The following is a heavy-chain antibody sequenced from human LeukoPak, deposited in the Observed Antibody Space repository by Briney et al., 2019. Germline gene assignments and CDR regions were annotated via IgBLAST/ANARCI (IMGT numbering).Heavy chain of an antibody. V-gene: IGHV3-30*02. CDR2: IRYDGSNK. CDR3: ATSIGVAVAFDF. CDR1: GFTFSSYG. Sequence: GGSLRLSWAASGFTFSSYGMHWVRQAPGKGLERVAFIRYDGSNKYYADSVKGRFTISRDNSKNTLYLQMNSLKAEDTAIYYCATSIGVAVAFDFWGQGTLVTVSS. D-gene: IGHD6-19*01. J-gene: IGHJ4*02.